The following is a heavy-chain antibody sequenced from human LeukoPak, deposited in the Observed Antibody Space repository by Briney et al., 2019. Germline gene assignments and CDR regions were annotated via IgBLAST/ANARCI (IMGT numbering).Heavy chain of an antibody. Sequence: SETLSLTCTVSGGSISSSSYYWGWIRQPPGKGLEWIGSIYYSGSTYYNPSLKSRVTISVDTSKNQFSLKLSPVTAADTAVYYCARVVGDYLFDYWGQGTLVTVSS. D-gene: IGHD4-17*01. V-gene: IGHV4-39*01. J-gene: IGHJ4*02. CDR2: IYYSGST. CDR1: GGSISSSSYY. CDR3: ARVVGDYLFDY.